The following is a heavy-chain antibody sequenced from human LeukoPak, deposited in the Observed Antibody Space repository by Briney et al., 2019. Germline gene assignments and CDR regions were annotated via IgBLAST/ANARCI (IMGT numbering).Heavy chain of an antibody. D-gene: IGHD3-10*01. CDR3: ARESYGSGMIGPLTWFDP. J-gene: IGHJ5*02. CDR1: GHSISSGYY. V-gene: IGHV4-38-2*02. CDR2: IYHSGST. Sequence: SETLSLTCTVSGHSISSGYYWGWIRQPPGKGLEWIGSIYHSGSTYYNPSLKSRVTISVDTSKNQFSLKLSSVTAADTAVYYCARESYGSGMIGPLTWFDPWGQGTLVTVSS.